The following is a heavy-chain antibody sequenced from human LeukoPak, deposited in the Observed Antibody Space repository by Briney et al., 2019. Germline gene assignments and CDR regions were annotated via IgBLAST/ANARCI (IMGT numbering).Heavy chain of an antibody. CDR1: GFTFSSYA. Sequence: GGSLRLSCAASGFTFSSYAMSWVSQAPGKGLEWVSAISGSGGSTYYADSVKGRFTISGNNSKNTLYLQMDSLRAEDTAVYYCAKTLRKERNIVVVVAASGMDVWGQGTTVTVSS. CDR3: AKTLRKERNIVVVVAASGMDV. V-gene: IGHV3-23*01. J-gene: IGHJ6*02. D-gene: IGHD2-15*01. CDR2: ISGSGGST.